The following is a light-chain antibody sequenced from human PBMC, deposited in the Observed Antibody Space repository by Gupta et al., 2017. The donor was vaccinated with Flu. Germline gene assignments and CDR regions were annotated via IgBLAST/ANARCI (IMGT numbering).Light chain of an antibody. CDR1: SSDVGGYNY. CDR3: SSYTSSSTV. V-gene: IGLV2-14*01. J-gene: IGLJ2*01. Sequence: QSALTQPASVSGSPGQSITISCTGTSSDVGGYNYVSWYQQHPGKAPKLMIYEVSNRTSGVSNRFSGSTSANTASLTISGLQAEDEAYYYCSSYTSSSTVFGGGTKLTVL. CDR2: EVS.